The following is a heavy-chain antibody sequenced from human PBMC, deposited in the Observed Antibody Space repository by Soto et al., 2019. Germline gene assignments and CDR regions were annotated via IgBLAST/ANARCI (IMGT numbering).Heavy chain of an antibody. Sequence: SETLSLTCTVSGGSTRSNVYYWGWVRQPPGKGLEWIGSMSYTTTAYYNPSLKSRVTISVDTSKNQFSLKLSSVTAADTAVYYCARDRSGRGWQSSLNYYYYGMDVWGQGTTVTVSS. CDR2: MSYTTTA. J-gene: IGHJ6*02. V-gene: IGHV4-39*07. CDR1: GGSTRSNVYY. D-gene: IGHD6-19*01. CDR3: ARDRSGRGWQSSLNYYYYGMDV.